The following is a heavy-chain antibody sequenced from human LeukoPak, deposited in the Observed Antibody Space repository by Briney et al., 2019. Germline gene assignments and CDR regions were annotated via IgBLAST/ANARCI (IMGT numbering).Heavy chain of an antibody. V-gene: IGHV3-23*01. CDR3: AKDRAARYYYYGMDV. D-gene: IGHD3-10*01. J-gene: IGHJ6*02. CDR2: IGGSGGST. CDR1: GFTFSSYA. Sequence: GGSLRLSCAASGFTFSSYAMSWVRQAPGKGLEWVSAIGGSGGSTYYADSAKGRFTISRDNSKNTLYLQMNSLRAEDTAVYYCAKDRAARYYYYGMDVWGQGTTVTVSS.